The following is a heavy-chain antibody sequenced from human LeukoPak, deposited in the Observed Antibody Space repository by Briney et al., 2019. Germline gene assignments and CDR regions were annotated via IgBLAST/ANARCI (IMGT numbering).Heavy chain of an antibody. CDR2: ICSSSSYI. J-gene: IGHJ2*01. CDR3: ASVSTVTTRVYWYFDL. CDR1: GFTFSSYS. V-gene: IGHV3-21*01. D-gene: IGHD4-17*01. Sequence: GGSLRLSCAASGFTFSSYSMNWVRQAPGKGLEWVLSICSSSSYIYYADSVKGRFTISRDNAKNSLYLQMNSLRAEDTAVYYCASVSTVTTRVYWYFDLWGRGTLVTVSS.